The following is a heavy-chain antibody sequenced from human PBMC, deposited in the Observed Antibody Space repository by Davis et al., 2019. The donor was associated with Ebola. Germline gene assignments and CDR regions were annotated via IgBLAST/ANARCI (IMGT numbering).Heavy chain of an antibody. CDR1: GGTFSSYA. J-gene: IGHJ3*02. V-gene: IGHV1-69*13. D-gene: IGHD1/OR15-1a*01. CDR2: IIPIFGTA. Sequence: SVKVSCKASGGTFSSYAISWVRQAPGQGLEWMGRIIPIFGTANYAQKFQGRVTITADESTSTAYMELSSLRSEDTAVYYCAKENILYHDAFDIWGQGTMVTVSS. CDR3: AKENILYHDAFDI.